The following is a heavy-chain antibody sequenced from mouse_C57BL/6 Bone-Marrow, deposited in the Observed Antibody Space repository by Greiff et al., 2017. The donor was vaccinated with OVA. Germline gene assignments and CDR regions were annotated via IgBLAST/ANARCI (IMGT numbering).Heavy chain of an antibody. CDR2: ISDGGSYT. CDR3: ARGGGVYYDYDWCAY. CDR1: GFTFSSYA. J-gene: IGHJ3*01. Sequence: EVMLVESGGGLVKPGGSLKLSCAASGFTFSSYAMSWVRQTPEKRLEWVATISDGGSYTYYPDNVKGRFTISRDNAKNNLYLQMSHLKSEDTAMYYCARGGGVYYDYDWCAYWGQGTLVTVSA. V-gene: IGHV5-4*03. D-gene: IGHD2-4*01.